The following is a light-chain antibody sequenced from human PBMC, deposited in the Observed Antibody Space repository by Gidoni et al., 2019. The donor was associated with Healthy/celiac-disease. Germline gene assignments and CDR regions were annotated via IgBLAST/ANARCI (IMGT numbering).Light chain of an antibody. CDR3: QQYDNLLRIT. J-gene: IGKJ5*01. CDR2: DAS. V-gene: IGKV1-33*01. CDR1: QDISNY. Sequence: DIQMTQSPSSLSASVGDRVTITCQASQDISNYLNWYQQKPGKAPKLLIYDASNLETGVQSRFSGSGSGTDFTFTISSLQPEDIATYYCQQYDNLLRITFGQGTRLEIK.